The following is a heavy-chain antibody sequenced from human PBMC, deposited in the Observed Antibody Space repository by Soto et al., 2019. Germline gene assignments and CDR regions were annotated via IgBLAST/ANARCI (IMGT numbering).Heavy chain of an antibody. D-gene: IGHD2-15*01. CDR2: IAYTGST. J-gene: IGHJ5*02. V-gene: IGHV4-61*08. CDR3: ARYSPGGLPKAA. CDR1: GDSVSSGGYY. Sequence: QVQLQESGPGLLKPSETLSLTCTVSGDSVSSGGYYWTWIRQPPGKGLEWIGFIAYTGSTHYNPSLRSRVPISVDTSNNQFSLKLTSVTAADTAVYYCARYSPGGLPKAAWGQGTLVTVSS.